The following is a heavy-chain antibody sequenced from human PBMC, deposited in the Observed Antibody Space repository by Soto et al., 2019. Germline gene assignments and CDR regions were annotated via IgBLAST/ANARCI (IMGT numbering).Heavy chain of an antibody. CDR2: IYYSGST. CDR1: GGCISSSRYY. CDR3: AKHRARNWVDP. Sequence: PSETLSLTCIVCGGCISSSRYYGACIRQPQGKGLEWIGGIYYSGSTYYNPSLKSRVTISVDMSKNQFSLKLSSVTAADTAVFYCAKHRARNWVDPWAQGTLGTVYS. V-gene: IGHV4-39*01. D-gene: IGHD6-6*01. J-gene: IGHJ5*02.